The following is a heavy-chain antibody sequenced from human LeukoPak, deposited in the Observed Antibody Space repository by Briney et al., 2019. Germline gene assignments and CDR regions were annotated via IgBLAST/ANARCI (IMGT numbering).Heavy chain of an antibody. CDR1: GFTFDDYA. CDR3: ARVIPGATFDY. CDR2: INSNGGST. V-gene: IGHV3-20*04. D-gene: IGHD2-2*01. Sequence: GGSLRLSCAASGFTFDDYAMNWVRQAPGKGLEWVSGINSNGGSTGYADSVKGRFTISRDNAKNSLYLQMSSLRAEDTALYYCARVIPGATFDYWGQGTLVTVSS. J-gene: IGHJ4*02.